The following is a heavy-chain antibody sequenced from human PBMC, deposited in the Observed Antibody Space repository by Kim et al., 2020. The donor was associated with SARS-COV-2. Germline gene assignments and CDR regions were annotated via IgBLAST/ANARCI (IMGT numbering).Heavy chain of an antibody. V-gene: IGHV4-4*09. CDR3: ARYSYGGNSFDY. Sequence: NYNPSLKSRVTISVDTSKNQFSLKLSSVTAADTAVYYCARYSYGGNSFDYWGQGTLVTVSS. J-gene: IGHJ4*02. D-gene: IGHD4-17*01.